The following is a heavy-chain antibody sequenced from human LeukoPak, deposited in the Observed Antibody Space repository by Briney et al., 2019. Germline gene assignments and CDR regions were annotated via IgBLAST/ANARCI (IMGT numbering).Heavy chain of an antibody. J-gene: IGHJ4*02. CDR3: ARAPSGYDYGGEYLDY. D-gene: IGHD5-12*01. CDR2: TYYRSKWYN. CDR1: GDSVFSNSAA. V-gene: IGHV6-1*01. Sequence: SQTLSLTCAISGDSVFSNSAAWNWIRQSPSRGLEWLRRTYYRSKWYNDYAVSVKSRITINPDTSKFQFSLQLNSVTPEDTAVYYCARAPSGYDYGGEYLDYWGQGTLVTVSS.